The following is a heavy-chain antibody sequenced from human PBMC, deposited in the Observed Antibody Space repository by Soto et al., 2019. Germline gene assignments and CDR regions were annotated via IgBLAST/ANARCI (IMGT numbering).Heavy chain of an antibody. CDR3: ARLHGYCISSSCHGHYAMDV. CDR1: GLTFSSSA. CDR2: IVVGSGST. J-gene: IGHJ6*02. D-gene: IGHD2-2*01. V-gene: IGHV1-58*01. Sequence: SVKVSCKASGLTFSSSAVQWVRQARGQRLEWIGWIVVGSGSTKYAQKFQERVTITRDMSTSTAYMELGSLRSEDTAVYYCARLHGYCISSSCHGHYAMDVWGQGTTVTVSS.